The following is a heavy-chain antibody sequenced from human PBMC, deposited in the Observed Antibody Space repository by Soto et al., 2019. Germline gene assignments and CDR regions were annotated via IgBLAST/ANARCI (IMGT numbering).Heavy chain of an antibody. Sequence: EVELLESGGGLVRPGGSLRLSCAASGFTFSHYVLSWVRQSPERGLEWVSSISGSGSSVYVADSVRGRFIISKDRAKNTLYLDMSGLRVDDTAVYFCGRTYTGGWGQGTLVTVSS. CDR1: GFTFSHYV. CDR2: ISGSGSSV. D-gene: IGHD3-10*01. V-gene: IGHV3-23*01. CDR3: GRTYTGG. J-gene: IGHJ4*02.